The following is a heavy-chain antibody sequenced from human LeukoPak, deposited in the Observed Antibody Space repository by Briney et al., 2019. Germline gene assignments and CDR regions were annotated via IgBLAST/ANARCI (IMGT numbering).Heavy chain of an antibody. CDR1: GGSISSGGYS. CDR2: IYHSGST. J-gene: IGHJ4*02. V-gene: IGHV4-30-2*01. D-gene: IGHD6-13*01. Sequence: SETLSLTCAVSGGSISSGGYSWSWIRQPPGKGLEWIGYIYHSGSTYYNPSLKSRVTISVDRSKNQFSLKLSSVTAADTAVYYCARVVAAAGTVGLLDYWDQGTLVTVSS. CDR3: ARVVAAAGTVGLLDY.